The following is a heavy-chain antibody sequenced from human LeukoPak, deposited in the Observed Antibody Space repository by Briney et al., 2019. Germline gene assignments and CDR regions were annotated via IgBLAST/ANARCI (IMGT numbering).Heavy chain of an antibody. CDR1: GGSFSGYY. V-gene: IGHV4-34*01. CDR2: INHSGST. D-gene: IGHD2-2*02. J-gene: IGHJ3*02. CDR3: ARGWKIYCSSTSCYRTGAFDI. Sequence: PSETLSLTCAVYGGSFSGYYWSWIRQPPGKGLEWIGEINHSGSTNYNPSLKGRVTISVDTSKNQFSLKLSSVTAADTAVYYCARGWKIYCSSTSCYRTGAFDIWGQGTMVTVSS.